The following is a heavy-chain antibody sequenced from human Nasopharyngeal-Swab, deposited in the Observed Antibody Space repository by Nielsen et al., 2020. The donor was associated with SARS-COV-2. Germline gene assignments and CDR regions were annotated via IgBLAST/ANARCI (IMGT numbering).Heavy chain of an antibody. V-gene: IGHV3-30-3*01. CDR3: ARWSSSWSLVT. Sequence: GGSLRLSCAASGFTFSSYAMHWVRQDPGKGLEWVAVISYDGSNKYYADSVKGRFTISRDNAKNTLYLQMNSLRAEDTAVYYCARWSSSWSLVTWGQGTLVTVSS. D-gene: IGHD6-13*01. J-gene: IGHJ4*02. CDR2: ISYDGSNK. CDR1: GFTFSSYA.